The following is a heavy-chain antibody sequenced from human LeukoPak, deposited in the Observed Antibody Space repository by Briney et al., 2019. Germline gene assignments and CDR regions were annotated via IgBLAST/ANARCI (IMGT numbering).Heavy chain of an antibody. CDR2: INSGSNYI. J-gene: IGHJ3*02. CDR3: ARDVVVVAANSAFDI. Sequence: GGSLRLSCAASGFTFSSYNMNWVRQAPGKGLEWVSSINSGSNYINYADSVKGRFTISRDNAKNSLYLQMDSLRAKDTAVYDCARDVVVVAANSAFDIWGQGTMVTVSS. CDR1: GFTFSSYN. D-gene: IGHD2-15*01. V-gene: IGHV3-21*01.